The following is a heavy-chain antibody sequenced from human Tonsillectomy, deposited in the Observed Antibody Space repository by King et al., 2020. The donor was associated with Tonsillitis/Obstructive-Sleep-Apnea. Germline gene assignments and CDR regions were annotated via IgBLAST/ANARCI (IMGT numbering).Heavy chain of an antibody. CDR2: IRSKTEGEAT. D-gene: IGHD3-3*01. V-gene: IGHV3-49*05. J-gene: IGHJ6*03. CDR3: TRDQKITIFGVVFYYYYYMDV. CDR1: GVTFGDYA. Sequence: VQLVESGGGLVKPGRSLRLSCTASGVTFGDYAMSWFRQAPGKGLAWVGVIRSKTEGEATEYAASVKSRFTTSRDDSKLMAYLQMNSLKTEDTAVYYCTRDQKITIFGVVFYYYYYMDVWGKGTTVTVSS.